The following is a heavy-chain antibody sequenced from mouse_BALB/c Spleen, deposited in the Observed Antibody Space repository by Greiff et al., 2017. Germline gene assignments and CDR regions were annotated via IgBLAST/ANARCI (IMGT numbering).Heavy chain of an antibody. CDR2: INPSTGYT. D-gene: IGHD1-1*01. CDR1: GYTFTSYW. Sequence: QVQLKESGAELAKPGASVKMSCKASGYTFTSYWMHWVKQRPGQGLEWIGYINPSTGYTEYNQKFKDKATLTADKSSSTAYMQLSSLTSEDSAVYYCARYTTVVMDYWGQGTSVTVSS. V-gene: IGHV1-7*01. J-gene: IGHJ4*01. CDR3: ARYTTVVMDY.